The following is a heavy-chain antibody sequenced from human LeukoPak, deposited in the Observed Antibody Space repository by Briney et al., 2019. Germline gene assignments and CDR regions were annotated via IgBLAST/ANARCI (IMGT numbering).Heavy chain of an antibody. CDR3: AKNEGAVLYYYYYRAV. CDR1: GYTFTSYG. V-gene: IGHV1-18*01. D-gene: IGHD6-19*01. Sequence: ASVKVSCKASGYTFTSYGISWVRQAPGQGLEWMGWISAYNGNTNYAQKLQGRVTMTTDTSTSTAYMELRSLRSDDTAVYYCAKNEGAVLYYYYYRAVGGKGTTAPVP. J-gene: IGHJ6*03. CDR2: ISAYNGNT.